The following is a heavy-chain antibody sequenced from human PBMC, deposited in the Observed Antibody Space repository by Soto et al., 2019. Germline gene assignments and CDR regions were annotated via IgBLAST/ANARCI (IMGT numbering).Heavy chain of an antibody. Sequence: ASVKVSCKASGGTFSSYTISWVRQAPGQGLEWMGRIIPILGIANYAQKFQGRVTITADKSTSTAYMELSSLRSEDTAEYYCARAGSSWYYFDYWGQGTLVTVSS. J-gene: IGHJ4*02. CDR3: ARAGSSWYYFDY. V-gene: IGHV1-69*02. CDR1: GGTFSSYT. CDR2: IIPILGIA. D-gene: IGHD6-13*01.